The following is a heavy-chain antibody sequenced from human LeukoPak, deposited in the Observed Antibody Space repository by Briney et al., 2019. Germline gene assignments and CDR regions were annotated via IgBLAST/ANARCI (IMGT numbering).Heavy chain of an antibody. CDR3: ARTLAGTGNFFDY. CDR2: IYSGGNT. CDR1: GFTVSSNY. J-gene: IGHJ4*02. D-gene: IGHD6-19*01. V-gene: IGHV3-53*01. Sequence: GGSLRLSCAASGFTVSSNYMNWARQAPGKGLERVSIIYSGGNTYYADSVKGRFTISRDNSKNTLYLQMSSLRAEDTAVYYCARTLAGTGNFFDYWGQGTLVTVSS.